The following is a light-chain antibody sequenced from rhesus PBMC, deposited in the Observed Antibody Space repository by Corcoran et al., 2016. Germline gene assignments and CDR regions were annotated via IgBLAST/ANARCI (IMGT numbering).Light chain of an antibody. Sequence: EIVMTQSPATLSLSPGERATLSCRASQSVSSSLAWYQQKPGQAPKLPIYGASSRATGIPDRVSGSGSGTEFTLPISSLKPEDVGFYYCQQDYSWPRTFGQGTKVEIK. V-gene: IGKV3-42*01. CDR2: GAS. CDR1: QSVSSS. J-gene: IGKJ1*01. CDR3: QQDYSWPRT.